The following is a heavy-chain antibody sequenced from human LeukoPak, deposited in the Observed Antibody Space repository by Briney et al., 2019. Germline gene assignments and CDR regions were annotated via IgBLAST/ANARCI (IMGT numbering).Heavy chain of an antibody. Sequence: SETLSLTCTVSGGSISSSSYYWGWIRQPPGKGLEWIGSIYYSGSTYYNPSLKSRVTISVDTSKNQFSLKLSSVTAADTAVYYCVRTLSSSVGYTIEPHFDYWGQGTLVTVSS. D-gene: IGHD5-24*01. V-gene: IGHV4-39*01. CDR2: IYYSGST. J-gene: IGHJ4*02. CDR1: GGSISSSSYY. CDR3: VRTLSSSVGYTIEPHFDY.